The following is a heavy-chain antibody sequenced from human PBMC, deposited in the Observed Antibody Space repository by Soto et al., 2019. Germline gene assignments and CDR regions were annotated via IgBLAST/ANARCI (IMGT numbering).Heavy chain of an antibody. J-gene: IGHJ3*02. Sequence: ASVKVSCKVSGYTLTELSMHWVRQAPGKGLEWMGWINPESGETNYAQKFQGWVTMTRDTSISTAYMELSRLRSDDTAVYYCARSKGTDAFDIWGQGTMVTVSS. D-gene: IGHD1-1*01. V-gene: IGHV1-2*04. CDR3: ARSKGTDAFDI. CDR2: INPESGET. CDR1: GYTLTELS.